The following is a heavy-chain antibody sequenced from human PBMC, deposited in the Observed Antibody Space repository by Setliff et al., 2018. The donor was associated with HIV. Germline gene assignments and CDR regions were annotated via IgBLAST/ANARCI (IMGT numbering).Heavy chain of an antibody. V-gene: IGHV1-3*01. D-gene: IGHD2-15*01. CDR2: INPGSGNT. CDR1: GYTFSTYS. Sequence: RASVMVSCKASGYTFSTYSIHWVRQAPGQRLEWMGWINPGSGNTQYSQKLQGRITITRDSSASTVYLELSSLRFEDTAVYYCARVYCSGGACYSLNSWGQGALVTVSS. J-gene: IGHJ4*02. CDR3: ARVYCSGGACYSLNS.